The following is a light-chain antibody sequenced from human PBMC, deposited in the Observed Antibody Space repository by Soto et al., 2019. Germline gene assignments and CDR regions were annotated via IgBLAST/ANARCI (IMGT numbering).Light chain of an antibody. Sequence: EIVLTQSPGTLSLSPGERATLSCRASQSVSRSNFAWYQQKPGQAPRLLIYGASSRATGIPDRFSGAGSGTDFTLSINRLEPEDFATYYCQHYNSYSEAFGQGTKVDIK. CDR2: GAS. J-gene: IGKJ1*01. CDR3: QHYNSYSEA. V-gene: IGKV3-20*01. CDR1: QSVSRSN.